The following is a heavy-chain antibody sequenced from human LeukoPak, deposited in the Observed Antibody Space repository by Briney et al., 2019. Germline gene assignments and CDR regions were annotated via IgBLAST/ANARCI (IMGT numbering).Heavy chain of an antibody. J-gene: IGHJ3*02. V-gene: IGHV4-4*07. CDR1: GGSISSYY. D-gene: IGHD4-17*01. CDR3: ARVAPRHVYGDYDAFDI. CDR2: IYTSGST. Sequence: PSETLSLTCTVSGGSISSYYWSWIRQPAGKGLEWIGRIYTSGSTNHNPSLKSRVTMSVDTSKNQFSLKLSSVTAADTAVYYCARVAPRHVYGDYDAFDIWGQGTMVTVSS.